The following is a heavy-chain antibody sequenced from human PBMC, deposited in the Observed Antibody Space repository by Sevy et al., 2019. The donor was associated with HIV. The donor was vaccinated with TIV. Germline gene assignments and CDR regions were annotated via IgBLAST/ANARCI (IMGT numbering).Heavy chain of an antibody. CDR3: ARGFSYSRDSSGYYPGFDY. Sequence: SETLSLTCTVSGGSISSYYWSWIRQPPGKGLEWFGYIYYSGSTNYNPSLKSRVTISVDTSKNQFSLKLSSVTAADTAVYYCARGFSYSRDSSGYYPGFDYWGQGTLVTVSS. J-gene: IGHJ4*02. CDR1: GGSISSYY. CDR2: IYYSGST. V-gene: IGHV4-59*01. D-gene: IGHD3-22*01.